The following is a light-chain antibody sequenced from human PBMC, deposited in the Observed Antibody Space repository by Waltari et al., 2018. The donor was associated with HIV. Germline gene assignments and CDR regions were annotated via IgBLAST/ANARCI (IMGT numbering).Light chain of an antibody. Sequence: QSLLTQPPSVSAAPGPRFTIPCPGSTSNVGKRPVSWYQQFPGAAPKLLIYENYQRPSDIPDRFSGSKSGSSATLDITGLQAEDEADYYCGAWDDSLRAGIFGGGTKLSVL. CDR1: TSNVGKRP. J-gene: IGLJ2*01. CDR2: ENY. V-gene: IGLV1-51*02. CDR3: GAWDDSLRAGI.